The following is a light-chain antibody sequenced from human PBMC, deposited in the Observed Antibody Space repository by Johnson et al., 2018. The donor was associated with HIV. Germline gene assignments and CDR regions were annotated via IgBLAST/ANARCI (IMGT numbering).Light chain of an antibody. CDR3: GRWDDSLSTYV. J-gene: IGLJ1*01. CDR2: ENN. CDR1: TSNIGNYF. Sequence: QSVLTQPPSVSAAPGQKVTISCSGSTSNIGNYFVCWYQQLPGTAPKLLIYENNQRRSGIPDRFSGSKSGTSATLAITGPQTGDEADYFCGRWDDSLSTYVFGTGTKVTVL. V-gene: IGLV1-51*02.